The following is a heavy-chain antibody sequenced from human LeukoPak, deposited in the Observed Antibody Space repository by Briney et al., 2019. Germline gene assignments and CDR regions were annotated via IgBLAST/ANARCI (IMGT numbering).Heavy chain of an antibody. CDR3: ARAYYRSAFDI. CDR1: GGSISSSDYY. Sequence: PSETLSLTCTVSGGSISSSDYYWGWIRQPPGKGLEWIGSIYYSGNTYYNPSLKSRVTISVDTSKNQFSLKLSSVTAADTAVYYCARAYYRSAFDIWGQGTMVTVSS. V-gene: IGHV4-39*01. D-gene: IGHD3-10*01. CDR2: IYYSGNT. J-gene: IGHJ3*02.